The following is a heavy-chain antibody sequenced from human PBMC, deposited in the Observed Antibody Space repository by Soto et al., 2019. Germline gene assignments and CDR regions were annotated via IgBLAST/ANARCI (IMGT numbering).Heavy chain of an antibody. CDR2: MNPNSGNT. D-gene: IGHD3-10*01. J-gene: IGHJ6*03. Sequence: ASVKVSCKASGYTFTSYDINWVRQATGQGLEWMGWMNPNSGNTGYAQKFQGRVTMTRNTSISTAYMELSSLRSEDTAVYYCARGPERDGSGSYYNRGYYYYMDVWGKGTTVTVSS. V-gene: IGHV1-8*01. CDR1: GYTFTSYD. CDR3: ARGPERDGSGSYYNRGYYYYMDV.